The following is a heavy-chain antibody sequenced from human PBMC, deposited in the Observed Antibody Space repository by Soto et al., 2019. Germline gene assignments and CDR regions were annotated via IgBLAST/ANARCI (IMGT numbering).Heavy chain of an antibody. CDR3: ARLPTYYYDSSGYGDAFDI. J-gene: IGHJ3*02. Sequence: SETLSLTCTVSGGSISSSSYYWGWIRQPPGKGLEWIGSIYYSGGTYYNPSLKSRVTISVDTSKNQFSLKLSSVTAADTAVYYCARLPTYYYDSSGYGDAFDIWGQGTMVTVSS. CDR2: IYYSGGT. CDR1: GGSISSSSYY. V-gene: IGHV4-39*01. D-gene: IGHD3-22*01.